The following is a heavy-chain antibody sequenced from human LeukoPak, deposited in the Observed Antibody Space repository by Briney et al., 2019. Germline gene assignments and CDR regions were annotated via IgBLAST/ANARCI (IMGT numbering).Heavy chain of an antibody. CDR3: VRGSTLRHYQY. V-gene: IGHV4-39*01. D-gene: IGHD3-16*01. Sequence: SETLSLTCTVSGGSISSSTYYWGWIRRPPGKGLEWIGSIYYSGSTYYNPSLKSRTTVSVDTSKNQFPLKLSSVTAADTAVYYCVRGSTLRHYQYWGQGTLVTVSS. J-gene: IGHJ4*02. CDR1: GGSISSSTYY. CDR2: IYYSGST.